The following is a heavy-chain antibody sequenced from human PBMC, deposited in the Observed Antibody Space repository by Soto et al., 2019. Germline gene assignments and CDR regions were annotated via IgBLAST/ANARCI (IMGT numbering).Heavy chain of an antibody. D-gene: IGHD2-21*01. J-gene: IGHJ6*02. CDR1: GFTSSSYS. CDR2: ISSSSSTI. V-gene: IGHV3-48*02. CDR3: ARAGGDYYYYGMDV. Sequence: EVQLVESGGGLVQPGGSLRLSCAASGFTSSSYSMNWVRQAPGKGLEWVSYISSSSSTIYYADSVKGRFTVTRDNAKNQLYLQMNSLRDEDTAVYYCARAGGDYYYYGMDVWGQGTTVTVSS.